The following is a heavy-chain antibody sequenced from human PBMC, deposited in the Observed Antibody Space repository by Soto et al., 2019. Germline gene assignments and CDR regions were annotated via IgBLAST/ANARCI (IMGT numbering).Heavy chain of an antibody. Sequence: PGGSLRLSCAASGFTSSNAWRNCVRQAPGKGLEWVGRIKSKTDGGTTDYAAPVKGRFTISRDDSKNTLYLQMNSLKTEDTAVYYCTTDLSYSYDSSGYYGPDAFDIWGQGTLVTVSS. J-gene: IGHJ3*02. CDR1: GFTSSNAW. D-gene: IGHD3-22*01. V-gene: IGHV3-15*07. CDR2: IKSKTDGGTT. CDR3: TTDLSYSYDSSGYYGPDAFDI.